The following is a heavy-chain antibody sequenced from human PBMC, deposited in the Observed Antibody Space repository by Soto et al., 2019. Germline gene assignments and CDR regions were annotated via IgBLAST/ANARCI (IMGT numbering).Heavy chain of an antibody. J-gene: IGHJ4*02. CDR1: GGSISSYY. CDR3: GRDKVGSSLDY. Sequence: SETLSLTCTVSGGSISSYYWSWIRQPPGKGLEWIGYIYYSGSTNYNPSLKSRVTISVDTSKNQFSLKLSSVTAADTAVYYCGRDKVGSSLDYWGQGTRVTVSS. D-gene: IGHD6-6*01. V-gene: IGHV4-59*01. CDR2: IYYSGST.